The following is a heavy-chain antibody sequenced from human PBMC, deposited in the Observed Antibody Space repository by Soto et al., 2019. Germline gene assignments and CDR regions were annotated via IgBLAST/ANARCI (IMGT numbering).Heavy chain of an antibody. CDR3: ARGGLGGLQAWFDP. CDR2: IGTTGDP. CDR1: GFSFSYYD. Sequence: GGSLRLSCAASGFSFSYYDVHWVRQTPGKGLEWVSAIGTTGDPYYPGSAEGRFIISRENAKNSLYLQMNNLKAGDTAVYYCARGGLGGLQAWFDPWGQGTLVTVSS. V-gene: IGHV3-13*05. J-gene: IGHJ5*02. D-gene: IGHD4-4*01.